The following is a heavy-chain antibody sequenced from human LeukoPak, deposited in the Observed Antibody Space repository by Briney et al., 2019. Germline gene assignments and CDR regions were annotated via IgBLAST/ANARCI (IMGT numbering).Heavy chain of an antibody. CDR3: ARHEEYYYDSCGYYPPGY. V-gene: IGHV3-21*01. J-gene: IGHJ4*02. Sequence: PGGSLRLSCAASGFTFSSYSMNCVRQAPGKGLEWVSSISSSSSHIYYADSVKGRFTISRDNAKNSLYLQMNSLRAEDTAVYYCARHEEYYYDSCGYYPPGYWGQGTLVTVSS. D-gene: IGHD3-22*01. CDR2: ISSSSSHI. CDR1: GFTFSSYS.